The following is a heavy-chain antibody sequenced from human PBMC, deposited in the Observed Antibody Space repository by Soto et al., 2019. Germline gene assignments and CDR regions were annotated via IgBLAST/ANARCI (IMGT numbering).Heavy chain of an antibody. CDR3: ARAFLLTYYYGSGSYSDWFDP. D-gene: IGHD3-10*01. CDR2: IYTSGST. J-gene: IGHJ5*02. V-gene: IGHV4-4*07. CDR1: GGSISSYY. Sequence: SETLSLTCTVSGGSISSYYGSWIRQPAGKGLEWIGRIYTSGSTNYNPSLKSRVTMPVDTPKNQLSRKLSSVTAAVTAVYYCARAFLLTYYYGSGSYSDWFDPWGQGTLVTVSS.